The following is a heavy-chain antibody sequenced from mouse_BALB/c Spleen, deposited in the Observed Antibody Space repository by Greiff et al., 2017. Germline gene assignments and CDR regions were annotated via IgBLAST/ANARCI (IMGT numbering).Heavy chain of an antibody. V-gene: IGHV7-3*02. J-gene: IGHJ3*01. D-gene: IGHD2-4*01. CDR1: GFTFTDYY. CDR3: AREGSTMITLFAY. CDR2: IRNKANGYTT. Sequence: EVKLVESGGGLVQPGGSLRLSCAASGFTFTDYYMSWVRQPPGKALEWLGFIRNKANGYTTEYSASVKGRFTISRDNSQSILYLQMNTLRAEDSATYYCAREGSTMITLFAYWGQGTLVTVSA.